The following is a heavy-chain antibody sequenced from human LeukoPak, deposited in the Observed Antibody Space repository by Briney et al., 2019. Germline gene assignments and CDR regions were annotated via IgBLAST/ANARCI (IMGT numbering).Heavy chain of an antibody. D-gene: IGHD3-10*01. J-gene: IGHJ4*02. Sequence: PGGSLRLSCAASGFTFDDYAMHWVRQAPGKGLEWVSGISWNSGSIGYADSVKGRFTISRDNAKNSLYLQMNSLRAEDTALYYCAKDIARFTGITMVRGVSFDYWGQGTLVTVSS. CDR1: GFTFDDYA. CDR2: ISWNSGSI. V-gene: IGHV3-9*01. CDR3: AKDIARFTGITMVRGVSFDY.